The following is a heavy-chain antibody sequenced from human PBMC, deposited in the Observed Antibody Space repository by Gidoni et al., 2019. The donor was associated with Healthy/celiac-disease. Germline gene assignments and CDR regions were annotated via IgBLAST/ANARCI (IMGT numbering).Heavy chain of an antibody. CDR3: ARDLTRLVRLPFGY. CDR2: ISSSGSTI. Sequence: EVQLVESGGGLVQPGGSLRLSCAASGFPFRSYEMNWVRQSPGKGLEWVSYISSSGSTIYYADSVKGRFTISRDNAKNSLYLQMNSLRAEDTAVYYCARDLTRLVRLPFGYWGQGTLVTVSS. CDR1: GFPFRSYE. J-gene: IGHJ4*02. D-gene: IGHD1-1*01. V-gene: IGHV3-48*03.